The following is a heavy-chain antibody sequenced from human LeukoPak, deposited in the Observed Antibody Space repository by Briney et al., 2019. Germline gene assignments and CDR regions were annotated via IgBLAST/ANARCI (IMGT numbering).Heavy chain of an antibody. Sequence: RTGGSLRLSCAASGFTFDDYGMSWVRQAPGKGLEWVSGINWNGGSTTYADSVKGRFTISRDNAKNSLYLQMNSLRAEDTAVYYCARDVLWFGESIYYFDYWGQGTLVTVSS. V-gene: IGHV3-20*04. CDR2: INWNGGST. CDR3: ARDVLWFGESIYYFDY. J-gene: IGHJ4*02. CDR1: GFTFDDYG. D-gene: IGHD3-10*01.